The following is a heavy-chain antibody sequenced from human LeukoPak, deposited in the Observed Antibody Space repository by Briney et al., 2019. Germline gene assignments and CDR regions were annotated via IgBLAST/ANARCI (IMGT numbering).Heavy chain of an antibody. CDR3: ARQVGGGGWYFDL. CDR1: GGSISTNYYY. Sequence: PSETLSLTCSVSGGSISTNYYYWGWIRQPPGKGLEWLGSIYYSGTTYYNPSLKSRVTISRDTSKNQFSLNLSSVTAAETAVFYCARQVGGGGWYFDLWGRGTLVTVSS. CDR2: IYYSGTT. J-gene: IGHJ2*01. D-gene: IGHD3-16*01. V-gene: IGHV4-39*01.